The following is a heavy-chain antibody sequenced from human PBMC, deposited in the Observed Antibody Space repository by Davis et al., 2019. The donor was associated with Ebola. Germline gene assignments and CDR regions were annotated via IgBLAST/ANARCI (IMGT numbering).Heavy chain of an antibody. CDR3: AKWSGSYRYYFDY. Sequence: GGSLRLSCAASGFIFRSYGMHWVRQAPGKGLEWVADISYHGRTKYYADSVKGRFTISRDDSKNTVYLEMNNLRAEDTAVYYCAKWSGSYRYYFDYWGQGTLVTVSS. CDR2: ISYHGRTK. V-gene: IGHV3-30*18. CDR1: GFIFRSYG. D-gene: IGHD1-26*01. J-gene: IGHJ4*02.